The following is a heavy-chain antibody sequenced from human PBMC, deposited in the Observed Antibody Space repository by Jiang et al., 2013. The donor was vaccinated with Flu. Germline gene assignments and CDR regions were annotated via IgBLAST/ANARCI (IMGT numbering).Heavy chain of an antibody. CDR2: IYNSEST. D-gene: IGHD1-14*01. V-gene: IGHV4-59*08. J-gene: IGHJ5*02. CDR3: ARLLTRNWFDP. Sequence: GPGLVKPSETLSLTCTVSGGSISSYYWSWIRQPPGKGLEWIGYIYNSESTHYNPSLRSRVTTSVDTSKNQFFLKLSSVTAADTAVYYCARLLTRNWFDPWGQGTLVTVSS. CDR1: GGSISSYY.